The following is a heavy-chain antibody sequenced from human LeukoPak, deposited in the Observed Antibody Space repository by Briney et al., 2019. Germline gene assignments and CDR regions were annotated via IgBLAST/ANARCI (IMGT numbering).Heavy chain of an antibody. J-gene: IGHJ4*02. CDR1: GGSISSSSYY. V-gene: IGHV4-39*07. CDR2: IYYSGST. Sequence: PSETLSLTCTVSGGSISSSSYYWGWIRQPPGKGLEWIGSIYYSGSTYYNPSLKSRVTISVDTSKNQFSLKLSSVTAADTAVYYCARDGYDILTGYPHYYFDYWGQGTLVTVSS. CDR3: ARDGYDILTGYPHYYFDY. D-gene: IGHD3-9*01.